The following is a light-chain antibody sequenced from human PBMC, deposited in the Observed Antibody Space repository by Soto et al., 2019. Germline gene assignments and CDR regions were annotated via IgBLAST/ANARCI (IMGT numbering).Light chain of an antibody. Sequence: VVMTQSPLSLPVTLGRPASISCSSTHSLVYADGNTYLQWFQQRPGQSPRRLIYKISNRDSGVPVRFSGSGSGTDFTLQISRVEAEDVGVYYCMQGTHWPLTFGQGTRLEIK. J-gene: IGKJ5*01. CDR3: MQGTHWPLT. V-gene: IGKV2-30*01. CDR1: HSLVYADGNTY. CDR2: KIS.